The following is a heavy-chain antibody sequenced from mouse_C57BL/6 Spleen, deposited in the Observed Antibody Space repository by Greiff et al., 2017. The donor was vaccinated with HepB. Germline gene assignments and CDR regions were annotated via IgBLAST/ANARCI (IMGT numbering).Heavy chain of an antibody. D-gene: IGHD2-3*01. CDR1: GYTFTDYN. Sequence: EVQLQQSGPELVKPGASVKIPCKASGYTFTDYNMDWVKQSHGKSLEWIGDINPNNGGTIYNQKFKGKATLTVDKSSSTAYMELRSLTSEDTAVYYCARRRDGGYYYAMDYWGQGTSVTVSS. J-gene: IGHJ4*01. V-gene: IGHV1-18*01. CDR3: ARRRDGGYYYAMDY. CDR2: INPNNGGT.